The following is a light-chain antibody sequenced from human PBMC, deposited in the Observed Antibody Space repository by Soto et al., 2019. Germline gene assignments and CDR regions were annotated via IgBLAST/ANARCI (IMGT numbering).Light chain of an antibody. V-gene: IGKV1-5*03. Sequence: DIQMTQSPSTLSGSVGDRVTITCRASQTISSWWAWYQQKPGKAPKLLIYKASTLKSGVPSRFSGSGSGTEFTLTNSSLQPDDFATYYCQHYNSYSEAFGQGTKVDIK. CDR1: QTISSW. CDR3: QHYNSYSEA. CDR2: KAS. J-gene: IGKJ1*01.